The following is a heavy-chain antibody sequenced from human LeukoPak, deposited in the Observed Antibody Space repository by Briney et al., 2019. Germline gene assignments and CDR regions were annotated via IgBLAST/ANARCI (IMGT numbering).Heavy chain of an antibody. D-gene: IGHD1-7*01. CDR1: GGSISSITYY. Sequence: PSETLSLTCTVSGGSISSITYYWGWIRQPPGNGLEWVGHMYYRGNTFYNPSLKSRVTISVDTSKNQFSLKLRSVTAADTAVYYCARLYGNYQNYFDYGGQGTLVTVSS. CDR2: MYYRGNT. V-gene: IGHV4-39*07. CDR3: ARLYGNYQNYFDY. J-gene: IGHJ4*02.